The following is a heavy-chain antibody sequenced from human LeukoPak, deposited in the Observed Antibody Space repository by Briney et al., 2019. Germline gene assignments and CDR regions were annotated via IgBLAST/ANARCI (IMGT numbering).Heavy chain of an antibody. CDR1: GFTFSSYG. V-gene: IGHV3-30*02. J-gene: IGHJ4*02. CDR2: IRYDGSNK. CDR3: ATLGYYYDSSGYYEFDY. Sequence: GGSLRLSCAASGFTFSSYGMHWVRQAPGKGLERVAFIRYDGSNKYYADSVKGRFTISRDNAKNSLYLQMNSLRAEDTAVYYCATLGYYYDSSGYYEFDYWGQGTLVTVSS. D-gene: IGHD3-22*01.